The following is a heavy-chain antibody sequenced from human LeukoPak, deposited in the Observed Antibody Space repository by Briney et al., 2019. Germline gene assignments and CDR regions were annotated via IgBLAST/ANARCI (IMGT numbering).Heavy chain of an antibody. V-gene: IGHV3-23*01. CDR3: ARDRGSYGYGASDY. Sequence: GGSLRLSCAASGFTFRSYAMSWVRQAPGKGLEWVSAISGSGGSTYYADSVKGRFTISRDNSKNTLYLQMNSLRAEDTALYYCARDRGSYGYGASDYWGQGPLVTVSS. CDR2: ISGSGGST. D-gene: IGHD5-18*01. J-gene: IGHJ4*02. CDR1: GFTFRSYA.